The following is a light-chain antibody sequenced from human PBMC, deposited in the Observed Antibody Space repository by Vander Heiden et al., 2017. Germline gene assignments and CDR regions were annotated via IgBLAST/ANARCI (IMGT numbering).Light chain of an antibody. V-gene: IGLV1-44*01. J-gene: IGLJ3*02. CDR3: AAWDDSLNGWV. CDR1: SSNIGSNT. Sequence: QSVLTQPPSASATPGQRVTISCSGSSSNIGSNTVNWYQQLPGTAPKLLIYSNNQRPSGVPDRFSGSKSGTSASLAIRGLQSEDEADYYCAAWDDSLNGWVFGGGTKLTVL. CDR2: SNN.